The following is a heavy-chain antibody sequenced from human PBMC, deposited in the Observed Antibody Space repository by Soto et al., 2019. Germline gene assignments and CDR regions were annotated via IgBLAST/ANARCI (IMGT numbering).Heavy chain of an antibody. CDR2: FNPNTGAT. D-gene: IGHD2-15*01. J-gene: IGHJ4*02. Sequence: QVQLVQSGAEMKKPGASVKVSCKASGYTFTVSYIHWMRQAPGQGFEWMGWFNPNTGATHYAQKFQGRVTMTRDTSISTAYMELSRLRSDDTAVYYCAKEHRFCSGGCCAIDFWGQGTLVTVSS. V-gene: IGHV1-2*02. CDR3: AKEHRFCSGGCCAIDF. CDR1: GYTFTVSY.